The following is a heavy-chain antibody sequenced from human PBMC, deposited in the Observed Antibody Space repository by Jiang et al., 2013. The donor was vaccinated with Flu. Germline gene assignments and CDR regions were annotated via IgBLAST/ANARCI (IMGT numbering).Heavy chain of an antibody. D-gene: IGHD3-3*01. V-gene: IGHV3-48*03. CDR1: GFTFSSYE. J-gene: IGHJ3*02. CDR3: ARARTILRFLEWLTFDAFDI. Sequence: VQLVESGGGLVQPGGSLRLSCAASGFTFSSYEMNWVRQAPGKGLEWVSYISSSGSTIYYADSVKGRFTISRDNAKNSLYLQMNSLRAEDTAVYYCARARTILRFLEWLTFDAFDIWGQGTMVTVSS. CDR2: ISSSGSTI.